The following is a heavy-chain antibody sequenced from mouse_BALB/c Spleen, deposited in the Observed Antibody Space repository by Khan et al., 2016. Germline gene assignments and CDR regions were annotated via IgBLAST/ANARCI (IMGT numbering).Heavy chain of an antibody. CDR3: ARGDYAMDY. CDR2: INPYNDGT. V-gene: IGHV1S136*01. Sequence: VQLQQPGPELVKPGASVKMSCKASGYTFTSYVMHWVKQKPGQGLEWIGYINPYNDGTKYNEKFKGKATLTSDKSSSTAYMELSRLSCEDSAVYCCARGDYAMDYWGQGTSVTVSS. CDR1: GYTFTSYV. J-gene: IGHJ4*01.